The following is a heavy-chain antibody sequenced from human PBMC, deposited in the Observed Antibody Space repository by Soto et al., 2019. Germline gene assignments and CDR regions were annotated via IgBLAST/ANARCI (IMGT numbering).Heavy chain of an antibody. J-gene: IGHJ4*02. CDR1: GVSISSYY. V-gene: IGHV4-59*01. Sequence: QVQLQESGPGLVKPSETLSLTCTVSGVSISSYYWSWIRQPPGKGLEWIGYIYYSGSTNYNPSLKSRVTISVDTSTNQCSLKLSSVTAADTAVYYCARSRGGYFDYWGQGTLVTVSS. CDR2: IYYSGST. D-gene: IGHD3-22*01. CDR3: ARSRGGYFDY.